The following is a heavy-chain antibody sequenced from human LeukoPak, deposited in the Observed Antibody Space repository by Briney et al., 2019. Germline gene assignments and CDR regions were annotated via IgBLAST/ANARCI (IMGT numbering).Heavy chain of an antibody. J-gene: IGHJ4*02. Sequence: PGGSLRLSCAASGFTFSSYAMSWVRQAPGKGLEWVSSISSSTSYIYYADSVKGRFTISKDNAKNSLYLQMNSLRAEDTAVYYCARAGGSTVSHSDYRGQGTLVTVSS. CDR2: ISSSTSYI. CDR1: GFTFSSYA. D-gene: IGHD4-17*01. CDR3: ARAGGSTVSHSDY. V-gene: IGHV3-21*04.